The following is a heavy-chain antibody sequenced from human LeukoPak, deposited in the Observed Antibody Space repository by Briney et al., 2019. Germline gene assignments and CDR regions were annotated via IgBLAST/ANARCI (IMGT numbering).Heavy chain of an antibody. CDR1: GYTFTGYY. Sequence: SVKVSCKASGYTFTGYYMHWVRQAPGQGLEWMGWINPNSGGTNYAQKFQGRVTMTRDTSISTAYMELSRLRSDDTAVYYCARDLYIVVVTGLDYWGQGTLVTVSS. J-gene: IGHJ4*02. CDR2: INPNSGGT. CDR3: ARDLYIVVVTGLDY. D-gene: IGHD2-21*02. V-gene: IGHV1-2*02.